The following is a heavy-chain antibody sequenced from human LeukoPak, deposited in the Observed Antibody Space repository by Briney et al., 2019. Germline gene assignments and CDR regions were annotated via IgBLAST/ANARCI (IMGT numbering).Heavy chain of an antibody. CDR2: ISGSGGST. V-gene: IGHV3-23*01. Sequence: PGGSLRLSCAASGFTFSSYTMSWVRQAPGKGLEWVSAISGSGGSTYYADSVKGRFTISRDNSKNTLYLQMNSLRAEDTAVYYCAKELNHYDSSGYYEGWGQGTLVTVSS. CDR1: GFTFSSYT. J-gene: IGHJ4*02. CDR3: AKELNHYDSSGYYEG. D-gene: IGHD3-22*01.